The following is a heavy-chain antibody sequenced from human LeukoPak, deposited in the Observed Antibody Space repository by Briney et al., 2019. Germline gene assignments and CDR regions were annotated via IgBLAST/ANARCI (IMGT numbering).Heavy chain of an antibody. V-gene: IGHV4-59*01. J-gene: IGHJ4*02. CDR3: ATLDYGDYVLDY. D-gene: IGHD4-17*01. CDR1: GGSISSYH. CDR2: IYYSGST. Sequence: SETLSLTFTVSGGSISSYHWSWIRQPPGKGLEWIGYIYYSGSTNYNPSLKSRVTISVDTSKNQFSLKLSSVTAADTAVYYCATLDYGDYVLDYWGQGTLVTVSS.